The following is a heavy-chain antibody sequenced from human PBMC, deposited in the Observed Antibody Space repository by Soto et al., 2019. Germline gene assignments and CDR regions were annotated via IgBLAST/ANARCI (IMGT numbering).Heavy chain of an antibody. J-gene: IGHJ4*02. CDR1: GFTFSLYA. CDR2: ISGRGDQT. V-gene: IGHV3-23*01. CDR3: AKEFGSWRGTYGLIGH. D-gene: IGHD3-10*01. Sequence: PGGSLRLSCVASGFTFSLYAMTWVRQAPGKGLEWVSSISGRGDQTYYPDSVKGRFTISRDNSKNTLSLQMNSLRADDTAVYYCAKEFGSWRGTYGLIGHWGQGTLVTVSS.